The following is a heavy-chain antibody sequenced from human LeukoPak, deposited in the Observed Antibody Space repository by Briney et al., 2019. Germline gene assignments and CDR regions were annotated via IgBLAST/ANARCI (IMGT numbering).Heavy chain of an antibody. Sequence: ASVKVPCKASGYIFTNYNTHWVRQAPGQGLEWMGWINPKSGGTNYAQKFQGRVTMTTDTSISTAYMELSRLRSDDTAVYYCAREDNWNYDDWFDPWGQGTLVTVSS. CDR2: INPKSGGT. CDR1: GYIFTNYN. J-gene: IGHJ5*02. D-gene: IGHD1-7*01. CDR3: AREDNWNYDDWFDP. V-gene: IGHV1-2*02.